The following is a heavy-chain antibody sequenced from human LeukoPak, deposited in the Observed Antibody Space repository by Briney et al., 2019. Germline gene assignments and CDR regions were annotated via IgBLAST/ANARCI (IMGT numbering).Heavy chain of an antibody. CDR1: GGSISSGGYF. CDR3: ARDSYFGESSFDY. Sequence: PSETLSLTCTVPGGSISSGGYFWSWIRQHPGKGLEWIGHIYYSGSTYYNPSLKRRVTISMYTSKNQFSLKLSSVTAADTAVYYCARDSYFGESSFDYWGQGTLVAVSS. J-gene: IGHJ4*02. D-gene: IGHD3-10*01. V-gene: IGHV4-31*03. CDR2: IYYSGST.